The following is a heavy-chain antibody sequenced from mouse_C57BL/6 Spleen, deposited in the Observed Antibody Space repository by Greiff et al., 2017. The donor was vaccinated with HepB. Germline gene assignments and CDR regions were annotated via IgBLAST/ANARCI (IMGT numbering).Heavy chain of an antibody. Sequence: EVQLQESGPELVKPGDSVKISCKASGYSFTGYFMNWVMQSHGKSLEWIGRINPYNGDTFYNQKFKGKATLTVDKSSSTAHMELRSLTSEDSAVYYCARVDDSDAMDDWGQGTSVTVAS. CDR2: INPYNGDT. J-gene: IGHJ4*01. CDR1: GYSFTGYF. V-gene: IGHV1-20*01. D-gene: IGHD2-12*01. CDR3: ARVDDSDAMDD.